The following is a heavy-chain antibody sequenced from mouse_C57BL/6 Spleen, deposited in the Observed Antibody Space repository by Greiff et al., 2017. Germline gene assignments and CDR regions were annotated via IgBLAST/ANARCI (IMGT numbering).Heavy chain of an antibody. J-gene: IGHJ2*01. V-gene: IGHV1-81*01. D-gene: IGHD1-1*01. CDR2: IYPRSGNT. Sequence: QVQLQQSGAELARPGASVKLSCKASGYTFTSYGISWVKQRTGQGLEWIGEIYPRSGNTYYNEKFKGNATLTADTSSSTAYMELRSLTSEDSSVYFIAHYYRSYFDYGGQGTTLPVSS. CDR3: AHYYRSYFDY. CDR1: GYTFTSYG.